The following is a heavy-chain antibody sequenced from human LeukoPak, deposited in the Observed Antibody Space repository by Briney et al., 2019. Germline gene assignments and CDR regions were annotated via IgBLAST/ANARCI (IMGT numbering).Heavy chain of an antibody. D-gene: IGHD1-26*01. Sequence: PSETLSLTCTVSGGSISSYYWSWIRQPPGKGLEWIGYIYYSGSTNYNPSLKSRVTISVDTSKNQFSLKLSSVTAADTAVYHCARDGYSGSYYDYWGQGTLVTVSS. CDR3: ARDGYSGSYYDY. CDR1: GGSISSYY. V-gene: IGHV4-59*01. CDR2: IYYSGST. J-gene: IGHJ4*02.